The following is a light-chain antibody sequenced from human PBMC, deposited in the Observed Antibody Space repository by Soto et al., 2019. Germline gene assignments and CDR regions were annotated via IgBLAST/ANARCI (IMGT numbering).Light chain of an antibody. CDR1: QSVGSTY. CDR2: GAS. J-gene: IGKJ2*01. CDR3: QQSSGSPFMSS. Sequence: EIVLTQSPGTLSLSPGERATLSCRASQSVGSTYLAWYQQKPGQAPRLLIYGASSRATGIPDTFSGSGSATDFTLTISRLEREDFAVYYCQQSSGSPFMSSFGPETKLEI. V-gene: IGKV3-20*01.